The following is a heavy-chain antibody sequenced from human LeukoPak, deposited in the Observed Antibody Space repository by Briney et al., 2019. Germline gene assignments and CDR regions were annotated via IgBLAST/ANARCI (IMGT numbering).Heavy chain of an antibody. V-gene: IGHV3-23*01. Sequence: PGGSLRLSCAASGFTFSSYAMSWVRQAPGKGLEWVSAISGSGGSTYYADSVKGRFTISRDNSKNTLYLQMNSLRAEDTAVYYCARGEVGYSYGLDYWGQGTLVTVSS. CDR2: ISGSGGST. J-gene: IGHJ4*02. CDR3: ARGEVGYSYGLDY. CDR1: GFTFSSYA. D-gene: IGHD5-18*01.